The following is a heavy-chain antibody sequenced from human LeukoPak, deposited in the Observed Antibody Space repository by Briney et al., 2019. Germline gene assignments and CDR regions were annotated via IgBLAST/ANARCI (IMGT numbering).Heavy chain of an antibody. J-gene: IGHJ5*02. Sequence: GASVKVSCKASGDTFSSYAISWVRQAPGQGLEWMGGILPIFGTANYAQKFQGRVTIIADESTSTTYMEVRGLRSEDTAVYFCARGVCGGGSCYGLGGYWFDPWGQGSLVAVSS. CDR2: ILPIFGTA. V-gene: IGHV1-69*13. CDR1: GDTFSSYA. D-gene: IGHD2-15*01. CDR3: ARGVCGGGSCYGLGGYWFDP.